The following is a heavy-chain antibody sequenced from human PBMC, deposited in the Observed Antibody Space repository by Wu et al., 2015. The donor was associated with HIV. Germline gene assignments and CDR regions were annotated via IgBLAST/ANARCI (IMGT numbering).Heavy chain of an antibody. D-gene: IGHD2-2*01. CDR2: IDPNRGGT. J-gene: IGHJ4*02. CDR1: GYIFTGYN. CDR3: ATKGLGY. Sequence: QVQLVQSGAEVKKTGASMKVSCKASGYIFTGYNMHWVRQAPGQGLEWMGWIDPNRGGTSYAQKFQGRVTMTRDTSISTAYMELSSLRSEDTAVYYCATKGLGYWGQGTLVTVSS. V-gene: IGHV1-2*02.